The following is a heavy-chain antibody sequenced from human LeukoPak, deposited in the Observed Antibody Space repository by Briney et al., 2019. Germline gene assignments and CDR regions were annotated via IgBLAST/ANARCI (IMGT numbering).Heavy chain of an antibody. V-gene: IGHV3-23*01. CDR1: GFTFSSYA. CDR2: IFGSGGST. Sequence: GGSQRLSCAASGFTFSSYAMYWVRQAPGKGLEWVSGIFGSGGSTHYADSVKGRFTISRDNSKNTVYLQMNSLRAEDTAVYYCAKTTTGYSSGRFPGWPVDYWGQGTLVTVSS. CDR3: AKTTTGYSSGRFPGWPVDY. D-gene: IGHD6-19*01. J-gene: IGHJ4*02.